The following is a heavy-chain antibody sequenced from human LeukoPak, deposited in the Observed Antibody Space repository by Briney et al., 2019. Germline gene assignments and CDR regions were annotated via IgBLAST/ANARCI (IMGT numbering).Heavy chain of an antibody. J-gene: IGHJ6*03. V-gene: IGHV3-21*01. D-gene: IGHD2-2*02. CDR1: GFTFSSYS. CDR3: ARDCSSTSCYTGQSGYYYYYMDV. CDR2: ISSSSSYI. Sequence: GGSLRLSCAASGFTFSSYSMNWVRQAPGKGLEWVSSISSSSSYIYYADSVKGRFTISRDNAKNSLYLQMNSLRAEDTAVYYCARDCSSTSCYTGQSGYYYYYMDVWGKGTTVTVSS.